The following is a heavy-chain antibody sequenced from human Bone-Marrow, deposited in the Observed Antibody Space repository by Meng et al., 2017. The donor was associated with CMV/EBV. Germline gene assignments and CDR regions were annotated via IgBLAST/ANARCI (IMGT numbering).Heavy chain of an antibody. J-gene: IGHJ6*02. CDR2: IRYDGSNK. CDR3: AKVGPYHDFWSGYYFWDYYYYGMDV. Sequence: GESLKISCAASGFTFSSYGMHWVRQAPGKGLEWVAFIRYDGSNKYYADSVKGRFTISRDNSKNTLYLQMNSLRAEDTAVYYCAKVGPYHDFWSGYYFWDYYYYGMDVWGQGPTVTVSS. D-gene: IGHD3-3*01. CDR1: GFTFSSYG. V-gene: IGHV3-30*02.